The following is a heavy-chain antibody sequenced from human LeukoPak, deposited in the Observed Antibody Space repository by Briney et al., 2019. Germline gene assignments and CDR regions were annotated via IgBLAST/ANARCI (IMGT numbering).Heavy chain of an antibody. D-gene: IGHD4-11*01. V-gene: IGHV4-61*02. CDR1: GGSTASSSYY. J-gene: IGHJ4*02. Sequence: PSETLSLTCTVSGGSTASSSYYWSWIRQPAGKGLEWIGRIYTSGSTNYNPSLKSRVTMSVDTSKNQFSLKLSSVTAADTAVYYCARVYSNYGHYDYWGQGTLVTVSS. CDR3: ARVYSNYGHYDY. CDR2: IYTSGST.